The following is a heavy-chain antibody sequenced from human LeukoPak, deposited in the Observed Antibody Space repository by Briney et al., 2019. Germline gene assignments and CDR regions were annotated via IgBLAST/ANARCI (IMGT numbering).Heavy chain of an antibody. D-gene: IGHD5-18*01. J-gene: IGHJ5*02. CDR2: FSAYNGVT. Sequence: GASVKVSCKASGYPFFSSGISWVRQAPGQGLEWLGWFSAYNGVTHYARKFRGRLTITTDTSTSTAYMELRSLRSDDTAVYYCARIRGYTYGSSDSWGQGPLVTVSS. CDR1: GYPFFSSG. V-gene: IGHV1-18*01. CDR3: ARIRGYTYGSSDS.